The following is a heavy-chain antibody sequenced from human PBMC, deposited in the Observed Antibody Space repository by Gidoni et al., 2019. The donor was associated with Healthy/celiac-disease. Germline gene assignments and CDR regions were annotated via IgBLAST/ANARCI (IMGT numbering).Heavy chain of an antibody. Sequence: EVQLVESGGGLVQPGRSLRLSCAASGFTFDDYAMHWVRQAPGKGLEWVSGISWNSGSIGYADSVKGRFTISRDNAKNSLYLQMNSLRAEDTALYYCAKDRGDYGSGSYYRFIGAFDIWGQGTMVTVSS. CDR2: ISWNSGSI. V-gene: IGHV3-9*01. J-gene: IGHJ3*02. D-gene: IGHD3-10*01. CDR1: GFTFDDYA. CDR3: AKDRGDYGSGSYYRFIGAFDI.